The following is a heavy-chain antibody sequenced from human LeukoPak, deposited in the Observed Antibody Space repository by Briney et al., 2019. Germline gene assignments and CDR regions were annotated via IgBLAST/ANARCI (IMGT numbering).Heavy chain of an antibody. D-gene: IGHD5-12*01. CDR3: AIDPGWLDFDY. J-gene: IGHJ4*02. CDR1: GDSVSSNSVA. Sequence: SQTLSLTCAISGDSVSSNSVAWNWIRQSPSRGLEWLGRTYYRSQWYYDYAVSVKSRITINPDTSKNQFSLQLNSVTPEDTAVYYCAIDPGWLDFDYWGPGTWVTVSS. CDR2: TYYRSQWYY. V-gene: IGHV6-1*01.